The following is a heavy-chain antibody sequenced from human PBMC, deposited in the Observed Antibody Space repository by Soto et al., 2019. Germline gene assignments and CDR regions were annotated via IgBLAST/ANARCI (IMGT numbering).Heavy chain of an antibody. V-gene: IGHV3-30*03. Sequence: QVQLVESGGGVVQPGRSLRLSCAASGFTFSSYGMHWVRQAPGKGLEWVAVISYDGSNKYYADSVKGRFTISRDNSKNTLYLQMNSLRAEDTAVYYCIGYCSSTSRRAPFDYWGQGTLVTVSS. D-gene: IGHD2-2*03. CDR3: IGYCSSTSRRAPFDY. CDR2: ISYDGSNK. J-gene: IGHJ4*02. CDR1: GFTFSSYG.